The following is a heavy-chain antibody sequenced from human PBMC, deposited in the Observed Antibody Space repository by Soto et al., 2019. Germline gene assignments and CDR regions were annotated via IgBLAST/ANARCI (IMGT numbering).Heavy chain of an antibody. D-gene: IGHD2-21*02. Sequence: QVHLVESGGGAVQPGRSLRLSCAASGFTFSTYGMHWVRQAPGKGLVWVAVISYDGSNKFYADSVTGRFIISRDNSKNTLYLQMNSLRVEDTAVYFCAKAPVTMHYYYAMDVWGQGTSVTVSS. CDR3: AKAPVTMHYYYAMDV. CDR1: GFTFSTYG. J-gene: IGHJ6*02. CDR2: ISYDGSNK. V-gene: IGHV3-30*18.